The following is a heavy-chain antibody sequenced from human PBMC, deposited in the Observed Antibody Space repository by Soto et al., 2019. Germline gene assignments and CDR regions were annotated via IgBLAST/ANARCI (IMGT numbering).Heavy chain of an antibody. CDR3: ARDRGYCSGGSCYSNYGWFDP. D-gene: IGHD2-15*01. CDR2: INAGNGNT. V-gene: IGHV1-3*01. J-gene: IGHJ5*02. CDR1: GYTFTSYA. Sequence: QVQLVQSGAEVKKPGASVKVSCKASGYTFTSYAMHWVRQAPGQRLEWMGWINAGNGNTKYSQKFQGRVTITRDTSASTAYMELSSLRSEDTAVYYCARDRGYCSGGSCYSNYGWFDPWGQGTLVTVSS.